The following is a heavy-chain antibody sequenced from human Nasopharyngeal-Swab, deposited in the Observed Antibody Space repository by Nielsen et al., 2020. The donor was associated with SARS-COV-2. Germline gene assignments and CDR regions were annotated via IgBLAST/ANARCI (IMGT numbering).Heavy chain of an antibody. J-gene: IGHJ4*02. V-gene: IGHV3-53*04. D-gene: IGHD4-23*01. CDR3: ARVGFATVVTLTDY. Sequence: GGSLRLSCAASGFTVSSNYMSWVRQAPGKGLEWVSVIYSGGSTYYADSVKGRFTISRHNSKNTLYLQMNSLRAEDTAVYYCARVGFATVVTLTDYWGQGTLVTVSS. CDR1: GFTVSSNY. CDR2: IYSGGST.